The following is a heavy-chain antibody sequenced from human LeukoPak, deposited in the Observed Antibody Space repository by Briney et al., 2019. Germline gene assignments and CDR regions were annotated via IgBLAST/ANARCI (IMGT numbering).Heavy chain of an antibody. CDR1: RLIPNINA. CDR2: IGAIGDKT. V-gene: IGHV3-23*01. CDR3: VRRGDGSSGWGDHDY. Sequence: GRSMRLASVAARLIPNINATGWVRQAPEEWREWVSTIGAIGDKTFYADSVKGRFTISRDNYKNMLHLQMSSVTGEDTALYYCVRRGDGSSGWGDHDYWGQGALVTVSS. J-gene: IGHJ4*02. D-gene: IGHD6-19*01.